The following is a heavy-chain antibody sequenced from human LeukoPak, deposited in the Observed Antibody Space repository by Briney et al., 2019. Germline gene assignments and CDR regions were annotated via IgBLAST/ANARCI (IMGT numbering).Heavy chain of an antibody. CDR3: ARGYCSGGSCYSYYYYNYMDV. Sequence: SETLSLTCTVSGGTISSSSYYWGWLRQPPGKGLEWIGSICYRGSTYYNPSLKSRVTISVDTSKNQFSLKLSSVTAADTAVYYCARGYCSGGSCYSYYYYNYMDVWGKGTTVTVSS. V-gene: IGHV4-39*07. J-gene: IGHJ6*03. CDR2: ICYRGST. D-gene: IGHD2-15*01. CDR1: GGTISSSSYY.